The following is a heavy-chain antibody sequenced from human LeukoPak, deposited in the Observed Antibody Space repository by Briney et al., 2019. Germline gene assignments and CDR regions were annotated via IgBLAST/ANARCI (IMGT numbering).Heavy chain of an antibody. J-gene: IGHJ4*02. CDR1: GESLNYYY. CDR2: VFDGKTT. V-gene: IGHV4-34*12. D-gene: IGHD5-24*01. Sequence: SDTLSLTCAVYGESLNYYYWSWIRQSPEKGLEWIGEVFDGKTTNYNPSLKSRVTISAVTSSNQFSLILKSVTAADTAVYYCASGAWATRLHSWAQGTLVIVSS. CDR3: ASGAWATRLHS.